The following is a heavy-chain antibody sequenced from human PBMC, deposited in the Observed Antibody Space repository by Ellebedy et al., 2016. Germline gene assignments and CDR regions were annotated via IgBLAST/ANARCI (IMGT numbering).Heavy chain of an antibody. Sequence: GGSLRLXXAASGFTFNIAGMTWVRQAPGQGLQWVSGISRTDDSTYYADSVKGRFTISRDDPKNTLYLQMNNLRVEDTAVYYCAKDRDDDGDYVFDSWGQGTLVTVSS. CDR2: ISRTDDST. V-gene: IGHV3-23*01. CDR3: AKDRDDDGDYVFDS. CDR1: GFTFNIAG. D-gene: IGHD4-17*01. J-gene: IGHJ4*02.